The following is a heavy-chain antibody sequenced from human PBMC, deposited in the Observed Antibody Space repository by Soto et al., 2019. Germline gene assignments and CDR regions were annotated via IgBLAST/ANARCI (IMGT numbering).Heavy chain of an antibody. CDR3: AREDTAIVTGFGY. D-gene: IGHD5-18*01. CDR1: RSTFTSSS. Sequence: GVRVKVSFKPSRSTFTSSSINWLRQDTRQGLEWMGWMNPNSGSTSYAQKFQGRVTMTRDTSTSTVYMELSSLRSEDTAVYYCAREDTAIVTGFGYRGQGTLVTVSS. CDR2: MNPNSGST. V-gene: IGHV1-8*01. J-gene: IGHJ4*02.